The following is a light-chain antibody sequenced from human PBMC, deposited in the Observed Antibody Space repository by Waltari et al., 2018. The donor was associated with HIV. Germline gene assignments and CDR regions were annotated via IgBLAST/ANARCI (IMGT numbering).Light chain of an antibody. V-gene: IGLV2-14*03. Sequence: QSALTQPASVSGSPGQSITISCTGTSSDVGAYNYVSWYQQHPGKAPKLMIYEVSNRPAGVSNRFSASKSGNTASLTISRLQAEDEADYYCSSYTTNNTRVFGGGTKLTVL. CDR3: SSYTTNNTRV. CDR2: EVS. CDR1: SSDVGAYNY. J-gene: IGLJ3*02.